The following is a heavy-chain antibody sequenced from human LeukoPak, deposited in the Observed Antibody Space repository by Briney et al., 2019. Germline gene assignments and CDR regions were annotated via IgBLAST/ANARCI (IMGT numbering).Heavy chain of an antibody. CDR3: ARDGALWFGELFFDY. Sequence: KPGGSLRLSCAASGFTFSSYCMNWVRQAPGKGLEWVSSISSSSSYIYYADSVKGRFTISRDNAKNSLYLQMNSLRAEDTAVYYCARDGALWFGELFFDYWGQGILVTVSS. J-gene: IGHJ4*02. CDR2: ISSSSSYI. CDR1: GFTFSSYC. D-gene: IGHD3-10*01. V-gene: IGHV3-21*01.